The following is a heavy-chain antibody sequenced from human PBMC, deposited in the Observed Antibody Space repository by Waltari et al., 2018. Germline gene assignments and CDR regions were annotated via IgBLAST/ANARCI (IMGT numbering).Heavy chain of an antibody. CDR1: GGSFSGYY. Sequence: QVQLQQWGAGLLKPSETLSLTCAVYGGSFSGYYWSWIRQPPGKGLEWIGEINHSGSTNYNPSLKSRVTISVDTSKNQFSLKLSSVTAADTAVYYCARCLPYGEPYYYYYYMDVWGKGTTVTVSS. D-gene: IGHD4-17*01. J-gene: IGHJ6*03. CDR2: INHSGST. V-gene: IGHV4-34*01. CDR3: ARCLPYGEPYYYYYYMDV.